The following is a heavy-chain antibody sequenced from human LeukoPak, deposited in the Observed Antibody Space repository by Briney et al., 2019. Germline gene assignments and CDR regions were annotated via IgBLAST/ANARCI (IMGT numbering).Heavy chain of an antibody. D-gene: IGHD1-26*01. CDR1: GGSISSHY. J-gene: IGHJ4*02. V-gene: IGHV4-4*07. Sequence: SETLSLTCTVSGGSISSHYWSWIRQPAGKGLEWIGRIYTSGSTNYNPSLKSRVTMSVDTSKNQFSLKLSSVTAADTAVYYCARDNLAEWELFDYWGQGTLVTVSS. CDR3: ARDNLAEWELFDY. CDR2: IYTSGST.